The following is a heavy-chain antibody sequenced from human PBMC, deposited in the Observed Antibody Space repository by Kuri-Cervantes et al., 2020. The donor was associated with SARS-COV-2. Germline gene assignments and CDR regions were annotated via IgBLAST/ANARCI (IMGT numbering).Heavy chain of an antibody. CDR3: ARGMGRYSSSFDH. J-gene: IGHJ4*02. V-gene: IGHV3-48*01. CDR1: GFTFSSYS. CDR2: ISSSSSTI. Sequence: ETLSLTCAASGFTFSSYSMNWVRQAPGKGLEWVSYISSSSSTIYYADSVKGRFTISRDNAKNSLYLQMNSLRAEDTAVYYCARGMGRYSSSFDHWGQGTLVTVSS. D-gene: IGHD6-6*01.